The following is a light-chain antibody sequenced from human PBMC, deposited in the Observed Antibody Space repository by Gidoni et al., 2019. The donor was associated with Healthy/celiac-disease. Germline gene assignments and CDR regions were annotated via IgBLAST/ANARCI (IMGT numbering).Light chain of an antibody. CDR3: QSADSSGTHVV. J-gene: IGLJ2*01. Sequence: SYELTQPPSVSVSPAQTARITCSGDALPKQYAYWYQQKPGPAPVLVIYKDSERPSGIPERFSGSSSGTTFTLTISGVQAEDEADYYCQSADSSGTHVVFGGGTKLTVL. CDR2: KDS. V-gene: IGLV3-25*03. CDR1: ALPKQY.